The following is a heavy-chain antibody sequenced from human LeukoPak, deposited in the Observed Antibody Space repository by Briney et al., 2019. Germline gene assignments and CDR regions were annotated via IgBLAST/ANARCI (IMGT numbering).Heavy chain of an antibody. J-gene: IGHJ4*02. V-gene: IGHV3-15*01. CDR2: IKSKSDGGTT. CDR1: GFTFSNAW. Sequence: GGSLRLSCAPSGFTFSNAWMSWVRQAPGKGLEWVGRIKSKSDGGTTDYAAPMRGRFTISRDDSKNMLYLQMSSLKIEDTAVYYCATYSLSWYWGQGTLVTVSS. CDR3: ATYSLSWY. D-gene: IGHD2-15*01.